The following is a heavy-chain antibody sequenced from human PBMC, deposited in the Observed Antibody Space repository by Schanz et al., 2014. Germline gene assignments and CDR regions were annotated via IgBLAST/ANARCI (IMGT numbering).Heavy chain of an antibody. CDR3: ARGGYSSGWYDRDIAHFDY. V-gene: IGHV1-18*01. CDR2: ISAYNGNT. CDR1: GYTFTSYG. D-gene: IGHD6-19*01. Sequence: QVQVVQSGAEVKKPGASVKVSCKASGYTFTSYGINWVRQAPGQGLEWMGWISAYNGNTNYAQKLQGRVTMTTDTSTSTAYMELRSLRSDDTAVYYCARGGYSSGWYDRDIAHFDYWGQGTLVNDSS. J-gene: IGHJ4*02.